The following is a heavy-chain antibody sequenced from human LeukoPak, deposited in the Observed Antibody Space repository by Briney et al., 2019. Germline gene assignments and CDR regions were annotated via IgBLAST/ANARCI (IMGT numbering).Heavy chain of an antibody. CDR3: ASRGYSYGTDY. V-gene: IGHV3-30-3*01. D-gene: IGHD5-18*01. Sequence: SLRLSCXXXXFTFSSXAMHWVRQAPGKGMEWVAVISYDGSNKYYADSVKGRFTISRDNSENTLYLQMNSLRAEDTAVYYCASRGYSYGTDYWGQGTLVTVSS. J-gene: IGHJ4*02. CDR2: ISYDGSNK. CDR1: XFTFSSXA.